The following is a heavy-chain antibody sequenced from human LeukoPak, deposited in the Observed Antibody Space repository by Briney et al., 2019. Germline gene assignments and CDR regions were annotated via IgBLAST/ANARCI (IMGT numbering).Heavy chain of an antibody. V-gene: IGHV3-23*01. Sequence: GGSLRLSCAASGFTFSIYAMHWVRQPLGKGLEWVSTIRTGGGATNYADSVKGRFTISRDNSKSTLYLQMSSLRAEDTATYYCSRDPNGDYGGAFDFWGQGTLVTVSS. J-gene: IGHJ3*01. CDR1: GFTFSIYA. CDR3: SRDPNGDYGGAFDF. D-gene: IGHD4-23*01. CDR2: IRTGGGAT.